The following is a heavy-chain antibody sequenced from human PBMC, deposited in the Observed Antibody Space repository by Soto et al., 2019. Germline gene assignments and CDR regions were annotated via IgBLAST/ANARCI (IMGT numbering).Heavy chain of an antibody. J-gene: IGHJ4*02. CDR1: GFTFSSYA. Sequence: SGGSLRLSCAASGFTFSSYAMHWVRQAPGKGLEWVAVISYDGSNKYYADSVKGRFTISRDNSKNTLYLQMNSLRAEDTALYYCARETALAVAGKKGYYFDYWGQGTLVTVSS. V-gene: IGHV3-30-3*01. D-gene: IGHD6-19*01. CDR2: ISYDGSNK. CDR3: ARETALAVAGKKGYYFDY.